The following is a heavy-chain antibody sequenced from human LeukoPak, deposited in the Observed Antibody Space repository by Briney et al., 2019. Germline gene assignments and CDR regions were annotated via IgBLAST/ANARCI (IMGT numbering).Heavy chain of an antibody. CDR2: IYYSGST. Sequence: PSETLSLTCTVSGGSISSYYWSWIRQPPGKGLEWIGYIYYSGSTNYNPSLKSRVTISVDTSKSQFSLKLSSVTAADTAVYYCAREGSSSSEDPFDYWGQGTLVTVSS. CDR1: GGSISSYY. V-gene: IGHV4-59*01. J-gene: IGHJ4*02. D-gene: IGHD6-6*01. CDR3: AREGSSSSEDPFDY.